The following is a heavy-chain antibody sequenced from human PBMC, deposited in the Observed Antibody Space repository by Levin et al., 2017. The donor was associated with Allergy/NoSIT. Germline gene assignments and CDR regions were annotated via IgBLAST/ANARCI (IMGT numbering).Heavy chain of an antibody. CDR2: IRSKAYGGTT. J-gene: IGHJ4*02. V-gene: IGHV3-49*04. Sequence: GESLKISCTASGFTFGDYAMSWVRQAPGKGLEWVGFIRSKAYGGTTEYAASVKGRFTISRDDSKSIAYLQMNSLKTEDTAVYYCTRERNDFWSGYYGSYWGQGTLVTVSS. CDR3: TRERNDFWSGYYGSY. D-gene: IGHD3-3*01. CDR1: GFTFGDYA.